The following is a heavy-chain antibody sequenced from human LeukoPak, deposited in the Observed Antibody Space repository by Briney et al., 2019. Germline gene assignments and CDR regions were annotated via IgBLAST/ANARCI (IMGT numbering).Heavy chain of an antibody. D-gene: IGHD5-18*01. V-gene: IGHV4-39*07. CDR3: ARSDVDTATPLVGAFDI. CDR2: IYYSGST. Sequence: SETLSLTCTVSGGSISSSSYYWGWIRQPPGKGLEWNGSIYYSGSTYYNPSLKSRVTISVDTSKNQFSLKLSSVTAADTAVYYCARSDVDTATPLVGAFDIWGQGTMVTVSS. J-gene: IGHJ3*02. CDR1: GGSISSSSYY.